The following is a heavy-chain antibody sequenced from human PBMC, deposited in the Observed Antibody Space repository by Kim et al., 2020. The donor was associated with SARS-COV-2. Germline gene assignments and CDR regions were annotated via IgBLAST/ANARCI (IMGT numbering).Heavy chain of an antibody. J-gene: IGHJ5*02. V-gene: IGHV4-39*01. CDR2: IYYSGST. Sequence: SETLSLTCTVSGGSISSSSYYWGWIRQPPGKGLEWIGSIYYSGSTYYNPSLKSRVTISVDTSKNQFSLKLSSVTAADTAVYYCARQTSSSWYENWFDPWG. CDR1: GGSISSSSYY. CDR3: ARQTSSSWYENWFDP. D-gene: IGHD6-13*01.